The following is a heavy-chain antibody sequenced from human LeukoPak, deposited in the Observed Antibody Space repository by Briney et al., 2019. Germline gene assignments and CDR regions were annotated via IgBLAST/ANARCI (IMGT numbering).Heavy chain of an antibody. Sequence: GESLRISCKGSGYSFTTYWITWVRQMPGKGLEWMGRIDPTDSYTNYSPSFQGHATISADKSISTAYLQWSSLKASDTAMYYCARQVYKHRIDYWGQGTLVTVSS. CDR1: GYSFTTYW. J-gene: IGHJ4*02. D-gene: IGHD1-14*01. CDR2: IDPTDSYT. CDR3: ARQVYKHRIDY. V-gene: IGHV5-10-1*01.